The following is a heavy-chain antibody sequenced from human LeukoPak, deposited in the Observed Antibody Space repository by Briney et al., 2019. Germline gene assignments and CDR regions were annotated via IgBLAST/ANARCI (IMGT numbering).Heavy chain of an antibody. D-gene: IGHD3-22*01. J-gene: IGHJ5*02. V-gene: IGHV3-48*01. Sequence: GGSLRLSCAASGFTFSSYSMNWVRQAPGKGLEWVSYISNSGTTIYYADSVKGRFTISRDNAKNSLYLQMNSLRAEDTAVYYCARRDCDSIKCRGSNWFDPWGQGTLVSVSS. CDR1: GFTFSSYS. CDR3: ARRDCDSIKCRGSNWFDP. CDR2: ISNSGTTI.